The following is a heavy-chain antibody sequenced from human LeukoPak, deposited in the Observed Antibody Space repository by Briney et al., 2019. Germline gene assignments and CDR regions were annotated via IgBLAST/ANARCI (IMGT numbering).Heavy chain of an antibody. Sequence: GGSLRLSCAASGFTFSSYAMSWVRQAPGKGLEWVSAISGSGGSTYYADSVKGRFTVSRDNSKNTLYLQMNSLRAEDTAVYYCAKGIGYCSSTNCSAPVDPWGQGTLVTVSS. V-gene: IGHV3-23*01. CDR2: ISGSGGST. CDR3: AKGIGYCSSTNCSAPVDP. CDR1: GFTFSSYA. D-gene: IGHD2-2*01. J-gene: IGHJ5*02.